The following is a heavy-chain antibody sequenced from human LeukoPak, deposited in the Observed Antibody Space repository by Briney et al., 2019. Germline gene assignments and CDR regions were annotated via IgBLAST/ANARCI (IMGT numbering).Heavy chain of an antibody. V-gene: IGHV3-7*03. Sequence: GGSLRLSCVASGFTFSNYYMDWVRQAPGKGLEWVANVRQDGKYKPYLDAVKGRFTISRDNAKNSLYLQMNSLRAEDMALYYCATGGLRFLEWSLPLYFDYWGQGTLVTVSS. CDR1: GFTFSNYY. D-gene: IGHD3-3*01. CDR2: VRQDGKYK. J-gene: IGHJ4*02. CDR3: ATGGLRFLEWSLPLYFDY.